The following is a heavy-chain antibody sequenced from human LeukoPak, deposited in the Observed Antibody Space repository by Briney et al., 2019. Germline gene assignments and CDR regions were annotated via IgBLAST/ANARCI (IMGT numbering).Heavy chain of an antibody. V-gene: IGHV6-1*01. CDR2: TYYRSKWHN. CDR3: ARENWHTAPGPTFDS. CDR1: VDSVSTINGA. Sequence: SQTLSLTCVISVDSVSTINGAWNWIRQSPSRGLEWLGRTYYRSKWHNDYGVSVKGRIILTPHASTNQFSLQLNSVTPEDPALYFCARENWHTAPGPTFDSWGPGTLVTVS. J-gene: IGHJ4*02.